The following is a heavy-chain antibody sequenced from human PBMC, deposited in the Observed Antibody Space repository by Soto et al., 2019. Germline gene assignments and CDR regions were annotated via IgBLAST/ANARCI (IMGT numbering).Heavy chain of an antibody. CDR1: GFTFSSYE. J-gene: IGHJ4*02. Sequence: VQLVESGGGLVQPGGSLRLSCAASGFTFSSYEMNWVRQAPGKGLEWVSYISSSGSTIYYADSVKGRFTISRDNAKNSLYLQMNSLRAEDTAVYYCARDSLIYDSSVWGQGTLVTVSS. D-gene: IGHD3-22*01. CDR2: ISSSGSTI. CDR3: ARDSLIYDSSV. V-gene: IGHV3-48*03.